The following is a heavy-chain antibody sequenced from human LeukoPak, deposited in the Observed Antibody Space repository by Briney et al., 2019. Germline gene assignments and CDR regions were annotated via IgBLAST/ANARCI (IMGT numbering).Heavy chain of an antibody. J-gene: IGHJ5*02. V-gene: IGHV3-66*02. CDR3: ARTAAGARWFDP. Sequence: GGSLRLSCAASGFTVSSNYMSWVRQAPGKGLEWVSVIYSGGSTYYADSVKGRFTISRENSKNTLYLQMQSLRAEHTAVYYCARTAAGARWFDPWGEGALVTVSP. CDR2: IYSGGST. D-gene: IGHD6-13*01. CDR1: GFTVSSNY.